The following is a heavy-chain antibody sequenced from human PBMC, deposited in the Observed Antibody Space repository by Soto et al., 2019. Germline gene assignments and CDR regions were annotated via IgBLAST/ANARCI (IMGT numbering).Heavy chain of an antibody. J-gene: IGHJ4*02. V-gene: IGHV3-30-3*01. CDR3: ARDKSPYSSGCHNRHFDY. D-gene: IGHD6-19*01. Sequence: QVQLVESGGGVVQPGRSLRLSCAASGFTFSSYAMHWVRQAPGKGLEWVAVISYDGSNKYYADSVKGRFTISRDNSKNTVYLKMTSLRAEDRAVYYCARDKSPYSSGCHNRHFDYWGQGTLVTVSS. CDR1: GFTFSSYA. CDR2: ISYDGSNK.